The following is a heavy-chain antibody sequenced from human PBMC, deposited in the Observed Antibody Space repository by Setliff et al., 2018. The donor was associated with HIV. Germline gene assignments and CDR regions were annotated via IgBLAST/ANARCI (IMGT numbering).Heavy chain of an antibody. J-gene: IGHJ4*02. V-gene: IGHV1-24*01. CDR1: GYTLTELS. D-gene: IGHD3-10*01. CDR2: FDPEDGET. Sequence: ASVKVSCKVSGYTLTELSMHWVRQAPGKGLEWMGGFDPEDGETIYAQKFQGRVTMTEDASTDTAYMELSRLRSDDTAVYYCARGGYHGFGSYGDYWGQGTLVTVSS. CDR3: ARGGYHGFGSYGDY.